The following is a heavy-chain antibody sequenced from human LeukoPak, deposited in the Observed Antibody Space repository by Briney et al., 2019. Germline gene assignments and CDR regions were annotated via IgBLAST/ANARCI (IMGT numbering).Heavy chain of an antibody. CDR1: GFTFSSYA. Sequence: PGGSLRLSCAASGFTFSSYAMHWVRQAPGKGLEWVAVISYDGSNKYYADSVKGRFTISRDNAKNTLYLQMNSLRAEDTAVYYCARAFSWTPFDYWGQGTLVTVSS. CDR2: ISYDGSNK. D-gene: IGHD6-13*01. J-gene: IGHJ4*02. V-gene: IGHV3-30*04. CDR3: ARAFSWTPFDY.